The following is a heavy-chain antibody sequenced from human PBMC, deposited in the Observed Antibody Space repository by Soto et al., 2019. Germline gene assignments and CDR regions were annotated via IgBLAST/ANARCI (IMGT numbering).Heavy chain of an antibody. CDR2: IGTAGDT. CDR1: GFTCSSYD. Sequence: GGSLRLSCAASGFTCSSYDMHWVRQATGKGLEWVSAIGTAGDTYYPGSVKGRFTISRENAKNSLYLQMNSLRAGDTAVYCCARGGGGLRYFDWDPIPWAFDIWGQGTMVTVSS. CDR3: ARGGGGLRYFDWDPIPWAFDI. J-gene: IGHJ3*02. D-gene: IGHD3-9*01. V-gene: IGHV3-13*01.